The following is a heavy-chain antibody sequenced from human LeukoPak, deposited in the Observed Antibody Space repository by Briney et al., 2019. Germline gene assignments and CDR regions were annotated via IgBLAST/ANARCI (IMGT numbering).Heavy chain of an antibody. CDR1: GFTFSYYE. D-gene: IGHD6-19*01. V-gene: IGHV3-48*03. CDR3: ARDGDIAVATAPYYFDY. Sequence: GGSLRLSCAASGFTFSYYEMIWVRQAPGKGLEWVSYITGGSTTKNYADSVKGRFTISRDNAKNSLYLQMSSLRAEDTAIYYCARDGDIAVATAPYYFDYWGQGILVTVSS. CDR2: ITGGSTTK. J-gene: IGHJ4*02.